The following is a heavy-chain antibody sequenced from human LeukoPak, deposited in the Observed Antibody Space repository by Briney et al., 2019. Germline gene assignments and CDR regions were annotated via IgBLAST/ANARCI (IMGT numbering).Heavy chain of an antibody. CDR2: INQDGSEK. CDR1: GFTFSSYW. D-gene: IGHD3-3*01. V-gene: IGHV3-7*01. J-gene: IGHJ4*02. CDR3: ARGGRITIFGVVEFDY. Sequence: GGSLRLSCAASGFTFSSYWMSWVRQAPGKGLEWVANINQDGSEKYYVDSVKGRFTISRDNAKNSLYLQMNSLRAEVTAVYYCARGGRITIFGVVEFDYWGQGTLVTVSS.